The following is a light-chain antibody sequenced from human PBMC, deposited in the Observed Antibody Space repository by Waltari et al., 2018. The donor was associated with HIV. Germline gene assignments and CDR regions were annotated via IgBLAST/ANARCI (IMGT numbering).Light chain of an antibody. V-gene: IGLV3-21*02. CDR2: ETS. J-gene: IGLJ3*02. Sequence: SYVLSQPPPVSVAPGQTARLPCWGNDIGTKSVHWYQQRAGQAPVLVVYETSDRPSGSPERFSGSNSENTATRSISSGGAGDEAGDEADYYCQVWDTSRDHPLFGGGTKLTVL. CDR1: DIGTKS. CDR3: QVWDTSRDHPL.